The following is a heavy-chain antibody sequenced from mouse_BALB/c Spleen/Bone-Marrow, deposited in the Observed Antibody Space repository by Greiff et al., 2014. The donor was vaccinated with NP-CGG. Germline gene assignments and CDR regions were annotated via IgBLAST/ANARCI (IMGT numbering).Heavy chain of an antibody. V-gene: IGHV2-9*02. CDR1: GFSLTNYG. CDR3: ARITTATGAMDY. J-gene: IGHJ4*01. CDR2: IWADGST. D-gene: IGHD1-2*01. Sequence: VQLVESGPGLVAPSQSLSITCTVSGFSLTNYGVHWVRQPPGKGLEWLGVIWADGSTNYNSALMSRLSISKDNSKSQVFFKMNSLQTGDTAMYYCARITTATGAMDYWGQGTSVTVSS.